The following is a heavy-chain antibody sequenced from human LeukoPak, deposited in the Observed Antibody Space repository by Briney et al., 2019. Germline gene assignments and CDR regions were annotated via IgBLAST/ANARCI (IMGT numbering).Heavy chain of an antibody. D-gene: IGHD2-8*02. CDR2: ISYDGSNK. V-gene: IGHV3-30*03. J-gene: IGHJ4*02. CDR3: AREEGLVLDY. Sequence: GGSLRLSCAASGFTFSSYGMHWVRQAPGKGLEWVAVISYDGSNKYYVDSVKGRFTISRDNSKNTLYLQMNSLRAEDTAVYYCAREEGLVLDYWGQGTLVTVSS. CDR1: GFTFSSYG.